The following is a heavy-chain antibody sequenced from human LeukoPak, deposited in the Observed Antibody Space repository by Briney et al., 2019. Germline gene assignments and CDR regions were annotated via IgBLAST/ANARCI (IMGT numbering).Heavy chain of an antibody. CDR1: AGTFSSYA. V-gene: IGHV1-69*06. CDR2: IIPIFGTA. Sequence: SVKVSCTCSAGTFSSYAISWVRQAPGPGLEWMGGIIPIFGTANYAQKFQGRVTITADKSTSTAYMELSSLRSEDTAVYYCARYYDSSGSGDAFDIWGQGTMVTVSS. J-gene: IGHJ3*02. D-gene: IGHD3-22*01. CDR3: ARYYDSSGSGDAFDI.